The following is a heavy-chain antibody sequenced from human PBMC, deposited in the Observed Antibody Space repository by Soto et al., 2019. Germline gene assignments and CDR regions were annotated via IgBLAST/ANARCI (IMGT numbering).Heavy chain of an antibody. V-gene: IGHV3-9*01. CDR3: AKEQWATPYLDI. CDR1: GFTFDDYA. J-gene: IGHJ3*02. D-gene: IGHD6-19*01. Sequence: EVQLVESGGGLVQPGRSLRLSCAASGFTFDDYAMHWVRQAPGKGLEWVSGISWNSGSIGYADSVKGRFTISRDNAKNSLYLQMNSLRAEDTALYYCAKEQWATPYLDIWGQGTMVTVSS. CDR2: ISWNSGSI.